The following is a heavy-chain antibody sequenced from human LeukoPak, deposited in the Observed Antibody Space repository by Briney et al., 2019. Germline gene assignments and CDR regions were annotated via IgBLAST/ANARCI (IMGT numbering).Heavy chain of an antibody. D-gene: IGHD2-15*01. CDR2: VWYDGRNK. Sequence: GESLRLSCSASGFTVSSNYMSGVHQAAGKGLDWVARVWYDGRNKYYADSVKGRFTISRDNSKNTLYLQMNSLRSEDTAVYYCARLYCSGGSCYSGYYGMDVWGQGTTVTVSS. CDR3: ARLYCSGGSCYSGYYGMDV. CDR1: GFTVSSNY. J-gene: IGHJ6*02. V-gene: IGHV3-33*08.